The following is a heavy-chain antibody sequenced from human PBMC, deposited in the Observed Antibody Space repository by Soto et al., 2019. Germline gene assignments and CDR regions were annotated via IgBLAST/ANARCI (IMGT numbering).Heavy chain of an antibody. CDR3: AHTITSRFDC. D-gene: IGHD1-20*01. V-gene: IGHV2-5*02. CDR1: GFSLSTGGGG. J-gene: IGHJ4*02. CDR2: IYWDDDK. Sequence: QITLKESGPTLVRPTQPLTLTCTFSGFSLSTGGGGVAWIRQPPGKALEWLAAIYWDDDKLYSPSLKSRLTITWDTSETQVVLTMTIMDRVDTGTDYCAHTITSRFDCWGQRTRVTVPP.